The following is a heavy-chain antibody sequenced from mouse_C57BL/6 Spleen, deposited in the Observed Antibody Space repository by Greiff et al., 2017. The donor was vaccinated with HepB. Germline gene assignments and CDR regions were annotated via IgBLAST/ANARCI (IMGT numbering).Heavy chain of an antibody. V-gene: IGHV1-82*01. CDR3: AFTTVVDRYCYFDV. CDR2: IYPGDGDT. Sequence: VQLQQSGPELVKPGASVKISCKASGYAFSSSWMNWVKQRPGKGLEWIGRIYPGDGDTNYNGKFKGKATLTADKSSSTAYMQLSSLTSEDSSVYFCAFTTVVDRYCYFDVWGTGTTVTVSS. J-gene: IGHJ1*03. D-gene: IGHD1-1*01. CDR1: GYAFSSSW.